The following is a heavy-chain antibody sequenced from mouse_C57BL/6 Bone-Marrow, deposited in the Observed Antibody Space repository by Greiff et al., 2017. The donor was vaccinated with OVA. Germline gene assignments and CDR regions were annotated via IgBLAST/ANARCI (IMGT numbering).Heavy chain of an antibody. CDR1: GYAFSSSW. J-gene: IGHJ3*01. CDR2: IYPGDGDT. CDR3: AREARTGTAWFAY. Sequence: QVQLQQSGPELVKPGASVKISCKASGYAFSSSWMNWVKQRPGKGLEWIGRIYPGDGDTNYNGKFKGKATLTADKSSSTAYMQLSSLTSEDSAVYFCAREARTGTAWFAYWGQGTLVTVSA. V-gene: IGHV1-82*01. D-gene: IGHD4-1*01.